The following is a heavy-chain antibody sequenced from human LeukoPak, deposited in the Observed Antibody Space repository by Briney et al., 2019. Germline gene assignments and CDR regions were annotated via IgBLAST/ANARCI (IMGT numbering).Heavy chain of an antibody. CDR3: ARGGSYFDY. J-gene: IGHJ4*02. CDR1: GLTFSSYN. D-gene: IGHD1-26*01. CDR2: ISSSSNYI. V-gene: IGHV3-21*01. Sequence: KPGGSLRLSCAASGLTFSSYNMNWVRQAPGKGLEWVASISSSSNYIYYVDSVKGRFTISRDNAKNSLYLQMNSLRAEDTAVYYCARGGSYFDYWGQGTLVTVSS.